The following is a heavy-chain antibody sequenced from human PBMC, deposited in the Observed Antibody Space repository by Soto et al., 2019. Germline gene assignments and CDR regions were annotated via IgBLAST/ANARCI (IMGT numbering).Heavy chain of an antibody. CDR1: GFTFSSYA. J-gene: IGHJ2*01. V-gene: IGHV3-23*01. CDR3: SKWGRRGYFDL. Sequence: EVQLLESGGGLVQPGGSLRLSCAASGFTFSSYAMSWVRQAPGKGLEWVSAISGSGGSTYYADSVKGRFTISRDNSKNPLYVQMNSLRAEDTAVYYCSKWGRRGYFDLWGRGTLVTVSS. D-gene: IGHD3-16*01. CDR2: ISGSGGST.